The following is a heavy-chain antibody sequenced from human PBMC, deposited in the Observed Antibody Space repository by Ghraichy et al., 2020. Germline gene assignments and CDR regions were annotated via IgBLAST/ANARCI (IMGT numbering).Heavy chain of an antibody. CDR3: ASDYYDSSSQKYYYYYGMDV. D-gene: IGHD3-22*01. J-gene: IGHJ6*02. Sequence: GGSLRLSCAASGFTFSSYGMHWVRQAPGKGLEWVAVIWYDGSNKYYADSVKGRFTISRDNSKNTLYLQMNSLRAEDTAVYYCASDYYDSSSQKYYYYYGMDVWGQGTTVTVSS. CDR1: GFTFSSYG. CDR2: IWYDGSNK. V-gene: IGHV3-33*01.